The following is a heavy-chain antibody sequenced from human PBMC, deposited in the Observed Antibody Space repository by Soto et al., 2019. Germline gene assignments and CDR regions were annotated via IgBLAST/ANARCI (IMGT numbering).Heavy chain of an antibody. Sequence: QVQLVQSEAEVKKPGASVKVSCKASGYTFTSYGISWVRQAPGQGLEWMGWISGKTAKTNYAQNLQGRVTITTDTSTSTAYMELRSLRSDDTAVYYCARVPREIILVGMDVWGQGTTVTVSS. CDR3: ARVPREIILVGMDV. D-gene: IGHD2-2*01. CDR2: ISGKTAKT. J-gene: IGHJ6*02. V-gene: IGHV1-18*04. CDR1: GYTFTSYG.